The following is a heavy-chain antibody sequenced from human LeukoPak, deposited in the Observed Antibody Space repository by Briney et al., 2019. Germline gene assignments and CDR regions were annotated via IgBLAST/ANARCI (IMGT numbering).Heavy chain of an antibody. CDR2: ISSSGGTI. CDR1: GFTFRDYY. Sequence: PGGSLRLSCAASGFTFRDYYMSWIRQAPGKGLEWVSYISSSGGTIYYSDFVKGRFTISRDNTKNSLYLQTNSLRAEDTAVYYCARLGQQLEVDYWGQGTLVTVSS. CDR3: ARLGQQLEVDY. D-gene: IGHD6-13*01. V-gene: IGHV3-11*01. J-gene: IGHJ4*02.